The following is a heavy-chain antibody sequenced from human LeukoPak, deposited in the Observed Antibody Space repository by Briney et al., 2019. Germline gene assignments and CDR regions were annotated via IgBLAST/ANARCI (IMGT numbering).Heavy chain of an antibody. CDR1: GYSISSGYY. CDR3: ARVRKLVVPAAIDY. D-gene: IGHD2-2*02. J-gene: IGHJ4*02. Sequence: SETLSLTCAVSGYSISSGYYWGWIRQPPGKGLEWIGSIYHSGSTYYNPSLKSRVTISIDTSKNQFSLKLSSVTAADTAVYFCARVRKLVVPAAIDYWGQGTLVTVSS. CDR2: IYHSGST. V-gene: IGHV4-38-2*01.